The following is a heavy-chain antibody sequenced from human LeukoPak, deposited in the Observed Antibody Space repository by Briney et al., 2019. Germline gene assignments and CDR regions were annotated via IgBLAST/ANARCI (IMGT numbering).Heavy chain of an antibody. V-gene: IGHV3-23*01. Sequence: GGSLRLSCAASGFTFSSYALSWVRQAPGKGLEWVSAISGSGGSTYYASSVKGLFTFSRTNSKNSPFLQINGLSAEDTAVYCCAKDLIGDYPTIGDYWGQGTLVTVSS. CDR2: ISGSGGST. CDR1: GFTFSSYA. J-gene: IGHJ4*02. CDR3: AKDLIGDYPTIGDY. D-gene: IGHD4-17*01.